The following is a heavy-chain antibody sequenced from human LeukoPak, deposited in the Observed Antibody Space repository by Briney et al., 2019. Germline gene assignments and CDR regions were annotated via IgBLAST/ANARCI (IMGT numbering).Heavy chain of an antibody. Sequence: GGSLRLSCAASGFTFSNYWMHWVRQAPGKGLIWVSRINSDGSTTTYADSVKGRFTISKDNAKNTLYLQMDSLRAEDTAIYYCARGFSGDWYFDLWGRGTLVTVSS. J-gene: IGHJ2*01. CDR3: ARGFSGDWYFDL. CDR1: GFTFSNYW. V-gene: IGHV3-74*01. D-gene: IGHD3-3*01. CDR2: INSDGSTT.